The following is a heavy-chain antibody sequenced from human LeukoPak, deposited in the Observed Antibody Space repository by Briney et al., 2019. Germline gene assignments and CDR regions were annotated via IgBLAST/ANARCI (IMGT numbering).Heavy chain of an antibody. J-gene: IGHJ4*02. D-gene: IGHD1-14*01. CDR1: GLTFSSYG. CDR2: IWYDGSNK. CDR3: ALITRGIQGGDY. Sequence: PGRSLRLSCAASGLTFSSYGMHWVRQAPGKGLEWVALIWYDGSNKYYADSVKGRFTISRDNSRNTLYLQMNSLRAEDTAVYFCALITRGIQGGDYWGQGTLVTVSS. V-gene: IGHV3-33*01.